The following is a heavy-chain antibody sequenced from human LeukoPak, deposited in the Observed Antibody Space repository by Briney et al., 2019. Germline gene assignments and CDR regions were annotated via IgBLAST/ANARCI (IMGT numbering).Heavy chain of an antibody. CDR2: IYYSGST. CDR1: GGSISSSSYY. Sequence: SETLSLTCTVSGGSISSSSYYWGWIRQPPGKGLEWIGSIYYSGSTYYSPSLKSRVTISVDTSKNQFSLKLSSVTAADTAVYYXAXCGYYDFWSGXNPATFDYWGQGTLVTVSS. V-gene: IGHV4-39*01. J-gene: IGHJ4*02. D-gene: IGHD3-3*01. CDR3: AXCGYYDFWSGXNPATFDY.